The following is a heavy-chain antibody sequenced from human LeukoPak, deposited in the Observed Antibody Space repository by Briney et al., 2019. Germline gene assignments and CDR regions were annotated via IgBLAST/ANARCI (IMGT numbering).Heavy chain of an antibody. J-gene: IGHJ6*02. CDR2: IIPILGIA. CDR1: GGTFSSYA. D-gene: IGHD3-10*01. CDR3: LGLHDRERYYYGSGSYYNGYYGMDV. V-gene: IGHV1-69*04. Sequence: SVKVSCKASGGTFSSYAISWVRQAPGQGLEWMGRIIPILGIANYAQKFQGRVTITADKSTSTAYMELSSLRSEDTAVYYCLGLHDRERYYYGSGSYYNGYYGMDVWGQGTTVTVS.